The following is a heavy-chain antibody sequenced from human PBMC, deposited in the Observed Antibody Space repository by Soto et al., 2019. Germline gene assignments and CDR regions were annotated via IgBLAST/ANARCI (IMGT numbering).Heavy chain of an antibody. CDR3: ARLSYSSIWYGSYWYFDL. D-gene: IGHD6-13*01. V-gene: IGHV1-18*01. J-gene: IGHJ2*01. Sequence: QVQLVQSGAEVKKPGASVKVSCKASVYTFTSYGISWVRQSPGQGLEWMGWISAYNGNTNYAQKLQGRVTMTTDTSTSTAYMELRSLRSDDTAVYYCARLSYSSIWYGSYWYFDLWGRGTLVTVSS. CDR1: VYTFTSYG. CDR2: ISAYNGNT.